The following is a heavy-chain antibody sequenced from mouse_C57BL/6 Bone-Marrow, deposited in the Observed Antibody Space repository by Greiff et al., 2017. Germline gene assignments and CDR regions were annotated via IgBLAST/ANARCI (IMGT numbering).Heavy chain of an antibody. Sequence: QVQLKQSGAELARPGASVKLSCKASGYTFTSYGISWVKQRTGQGLEWIGEIYPRSGNTYYNEKFKGKATLTADKSSSTAYMELRSPASEDSSVYFCARLRVYYYGSSFAWFAYWGQGTLVTVSA. V-gene: IGHV1-81*01. CDR3: ARLRVYYYGSSFAWFAY. J-gene: IGHJ3*01. D-gene: IGHD1-1*01. CDR1: GYTFTSYG. CDR2: IYPRSGNT.